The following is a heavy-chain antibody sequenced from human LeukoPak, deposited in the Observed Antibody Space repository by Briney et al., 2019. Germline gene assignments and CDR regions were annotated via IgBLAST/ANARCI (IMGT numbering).Heavy chain of an antibody. CDR1: GYTFTGYY. CDR3: ARESGGRDYYDSSGYPFDY. CDR2: INPNSGGT. Sequence: ASVKVSCKASGYTFTGYYMHWVRQAPGQGLEWMGWINPNSGGTNYAQKFQGRVTMTRDTSIRTAYMELSRLRSDDTAVYYCARESGGRDYYDSSGYPFDYWGQGTLVTVSS. V-gene: IGHV1-2*02. D-gene: IGHD3-22*01. J-gene: IGHJ4*02.